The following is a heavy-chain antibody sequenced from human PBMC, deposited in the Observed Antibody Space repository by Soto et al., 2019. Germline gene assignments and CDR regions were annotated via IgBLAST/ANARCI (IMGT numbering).Heavy chain of an antibody. Sequence: SETLSLTCAVSGYSISSGYYCGWIRQPPGKGLEWIGGNYHSVITYYHPSLNSRVTISVDTSKNQFSLELSSVTASDTAVYCCARAYGVANPSAHFDYWGQGTLVTVSS. D-gene: IGHD5-12*01. V-gene: IGHV4-38-2*01. CDR1: GYSISSGYY. CDR3: ARAYGVANPSAHFDY. CDR2: NYHSVIT. J-gene: IGHJ4*02.